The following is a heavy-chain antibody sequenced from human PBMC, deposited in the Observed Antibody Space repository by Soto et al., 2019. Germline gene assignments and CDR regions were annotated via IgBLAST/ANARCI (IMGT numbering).Heavy chain of an antibody. D-gene: IGHD3-16*01. CDR3: ERDRSGSYAD. V-gene: IGHV3-30*04. CDR2: ISYDGNNE. CDR1: GFTFSSYV. J-gene: IGHJ4*02. Sequence: QVQLVESGGGVVQPGRSLRLSCAASGFTFSSYVMHWVRQAPGKGLEWVAVISYDGNNEYYADSVKGRFTISRDNSKNTLYLQMNSLKAEDTAVYYCERDRSGSYADWGQGTLVTVSS.